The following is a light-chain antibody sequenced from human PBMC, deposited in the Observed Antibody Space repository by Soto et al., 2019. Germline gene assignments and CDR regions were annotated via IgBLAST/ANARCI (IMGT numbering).Light chain of an antibody. CDR2: DVS. V-gene: IGLV2-14*01. J-gene: IGLJ2*01. Sequence: QSALTQPASVSGSPGQSITISCTGTSSDVGGYNYVSWDQQHPGKAPKLMIYDVSNRPSGVSNRFSGSKSGNTASLTISGLQAEDEADYYCRSYTSSSTYVVFGGGTKLTVL. CDR1: SSDVGGYNY. CDR3: RSYTSSSTYVV.